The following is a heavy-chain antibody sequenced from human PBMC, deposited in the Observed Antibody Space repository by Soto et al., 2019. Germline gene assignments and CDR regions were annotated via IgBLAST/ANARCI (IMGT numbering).Heavy chain of an antibody. CDR1: GYTFTGYY. D-gene: IGHD4-4*01. CDR2: INPNSGGT. J-gene: IGHJ6*02. Sequence: ASVKVSCKASGYTFTGYYMHWVRQAPGQGLEWMGWINPNSGGTNYAQKFQGWVTMTRDTSISTAYMELSRLRSDDTAVYYCARDRPTVTTGYYYYGMDVWGQGTTVNVSS. CDR3: ARDRPTVTTGYYYYGMDV. V-gene: IGHV1-2*04.